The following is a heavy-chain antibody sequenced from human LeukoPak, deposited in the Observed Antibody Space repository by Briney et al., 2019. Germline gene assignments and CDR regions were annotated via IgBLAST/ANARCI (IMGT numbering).Heavy chain of an antibody. D-gene: IGHD3-10*01. J-gene: IGHJ5*02. CDR1: GGTFSGYY. CDR2: INHSGST. V-gene: IGHV4-34*01. CDR3: ASMIRGVSWFDP. Sequence: SATLSLTCAVSGGTFSGYYWSWLRQPPGKGLEWIGEINHSGSTNYNPSLKSRVTISVDTSNNQCSLKLSSVTAADTAVYYCASMIRGVSWFDPWGQGTLVTVSS.